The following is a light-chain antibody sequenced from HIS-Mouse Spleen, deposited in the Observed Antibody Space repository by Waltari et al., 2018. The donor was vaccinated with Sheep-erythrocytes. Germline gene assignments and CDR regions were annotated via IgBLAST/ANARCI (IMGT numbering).Light chain of an antibody. CDR1: QSVSSY. J-gene: IGKJ5*01. CDR2: DAS. Sequence: EIVLTQSPATLSLSPGERATHPCRASQSVSSYLAWYQQKPGQAPRLLIYDASNRATGIPARFSGSGSETDFTLTISSLEPEDFAVYYCQQRSNWPPFTFGQGTRLEIK. V-gene: IGKV3-11*01. CDR3: QQRSNWPPFT.